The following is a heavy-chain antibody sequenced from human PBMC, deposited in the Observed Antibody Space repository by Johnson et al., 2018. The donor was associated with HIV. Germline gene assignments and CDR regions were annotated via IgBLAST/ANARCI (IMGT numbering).Heavy chain of an antibody. CDR3: AKDRKGSSSWLRSGVVLDI. CDR1: GFTFDDYA. CDR2: ISWNSGSI. Sequence: VQLVESGGGLVQPGRSLRLSCAASGFTFDDYAMHWVRQAPGKGLEWVSGISWNSGSIGYADSVKGRFTISRDNAKNSLYLQMNSLRAEDTALYYCAKDRKGSSSWLRSGVVLDIWGQGTMVTVSS. V-gene: IGHV3-9*01. J-gene: IGHJ3*02. D-gene: IGHD6-13*01.